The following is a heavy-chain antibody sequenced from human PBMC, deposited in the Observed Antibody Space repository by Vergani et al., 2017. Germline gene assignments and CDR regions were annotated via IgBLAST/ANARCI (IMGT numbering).Heavy chain of an antibody. CDR3: ARARADEDFDY. J-gene: IGHJ4*02. V-gene: IGHV1-69*02. D-gene: IGHD6-25*01. CDR1: GGTFSSYT. CDR2: IIPILGIA. Sequence: QVQLVQSGAEVKKPGSSVKVSCKASGGTFSSYTISWVRQAPGQGLEWMGRIIPILGIANYAQKFQGRVTITADKSTSTAYMELSSLRAEDTAVYYCARARADEDFDYWGQGTLVTVSS.